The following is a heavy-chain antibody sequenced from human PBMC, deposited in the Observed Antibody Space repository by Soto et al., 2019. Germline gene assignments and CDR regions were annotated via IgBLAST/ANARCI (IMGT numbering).Heavy chain of an antibody. CDR2: IGAGYGT. CDR1: GFTFGSYA. D-gene: IGHD6-13*01. Sequence: PGGSLRLSCAASGFTFGSYAMSWVRQAPGKGLEWVSSIGAGYGTYYADSVKGRFTISRDNSKNTLYLQMNSLRAEDTAIYYCATPYTSSWFSPFDYWGQGSLVTVYS. J-gene: IGHJ4*02. V-gene: IGHV3-23*01. CDR3: ATPYTSSWFSPFDY.